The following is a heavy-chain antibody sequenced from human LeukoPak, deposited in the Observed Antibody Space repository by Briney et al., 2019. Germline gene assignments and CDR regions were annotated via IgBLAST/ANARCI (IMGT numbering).Heavy chain of an antibody. CDR3: ARQLSDYSPIDY. CDR1: GFTFSYYS. V-gene: IGHV3-48*04. D-gene: IGHD4-11*01. CDR2: IDSSSATT. Sequence: GGSLRLSCAASGFTFSYYSMTWVRQAPGKGLEWVSYIDSSSATTYYADSVKGRFIISRDNAKNSLYLQMNSLRAEDTAVYYCARQLSDYSPIDYWGQGTLVTVSS. J-gene: IGHJ4*02.